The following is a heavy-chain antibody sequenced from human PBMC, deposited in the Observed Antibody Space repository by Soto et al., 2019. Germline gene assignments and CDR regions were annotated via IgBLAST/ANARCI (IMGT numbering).Heavy chain of an antibody. CDR2: IYFNGNT. V-gene: IGHV4-59*01. CDR3: ASVTFGGVVLAH. J-gene: IGHJ4*02. Sequence: SETLSLTCTVSAASFSKYYWSWIRQPPGKGLEWIGYIYFNGNTNYNPSLKRRVTISIDTSKKQISLSLTSVTDADTAVYYCASVTFGGVVLAHWGQGTLVTVSS. D-gene: IGHD3-16*01. CDR1: AASFSKYY.